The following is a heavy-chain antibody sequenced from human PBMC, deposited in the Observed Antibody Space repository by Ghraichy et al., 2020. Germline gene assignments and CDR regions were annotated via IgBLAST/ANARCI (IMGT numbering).Heavy chain of an antibody. Sequence: ASVKVSCKASGYTFTSYYMHWVRQAPGQGLEWMGIINPSGGSTSYAQKFQGRVTMTRDTSKSTVYMELSSLRSEDTAVYYCAREWWELRGFDYWGQGTLVTVSS. D-gene: IGHD1-26*01. CDR3: AREWWELRGFDY. CDR1: GYTFTSYY. J-gene: IGHJ4*02. CDR2: INPSGGST. V-gene: IGHV1-46*01.